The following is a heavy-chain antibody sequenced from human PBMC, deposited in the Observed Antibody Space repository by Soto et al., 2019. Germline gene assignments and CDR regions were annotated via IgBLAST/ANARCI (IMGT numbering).Heavy chain of an antibody. CDR2: IYYSGST. CDR3: ARDLWFGEPGGYYYYGMDV. J-gene: IGHJ6*02. D-gene: IGHD3-10*01. Sequence: PSETLSLTCTVSGGSISSYYWSWIRQPPGKGLEWLGYIYYSGSTNYNPSLKSRVTISVDTSKNQFSLKLSSVTAADTAVYYCARDLWFGEPGGYYYYGMDVWGQGTTVTVSS. V-gene: IGHV4-59*01. CDR1: GGSISSYY.